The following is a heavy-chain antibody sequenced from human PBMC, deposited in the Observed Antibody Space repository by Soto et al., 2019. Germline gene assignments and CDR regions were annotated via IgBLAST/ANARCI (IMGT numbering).Heavy chain of an antibody. V-gene: IGHV3-53*02. Sequence: EVQLVETGGGLIQPGGSLRLSCAASGFIVSNIYMSWVRQAPGKGLEWVSVLYSGGGTNYADSVTGRFTISRDSSKNTLYLQMTSLSDEDTAVYFCARGGANDAFDVWGQGTMVTVSS. CDR3: ARGGANDAFDV. CDR1: GFIVSNIY. D-gene: IGHD1-26*01. J-gene: IGHJ3*01. CDR2: LYSGGGT.